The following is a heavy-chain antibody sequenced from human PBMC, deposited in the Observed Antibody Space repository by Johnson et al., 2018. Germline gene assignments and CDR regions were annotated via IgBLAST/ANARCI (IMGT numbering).Heavy chain of an antibody. V-gene: IGHV3-21*01. CDR1: GFTFNDYA. D-gene: IGHD1-1*01. Sequence: VQLVQSGGGLVQPGRSLRLSCAASGFTFNDYAMHWVRQAPGKGLEWVSSISVSTGFIYYADSVRGRFTISRDNAEKSLYLQMNGLRTEDTAVYYCARGSHDWNDMTYYHYMDVWGTGTTVIVSS. CDR3: ARGSHDWNDMTYYHYMDV. J-gene: IGHJ6*03. CDR2: ISVSTGFI.